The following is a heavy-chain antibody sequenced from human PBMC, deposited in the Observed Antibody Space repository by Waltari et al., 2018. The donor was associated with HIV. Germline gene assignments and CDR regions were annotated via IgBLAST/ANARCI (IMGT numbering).Heavy chain of an antibody. V-gene: IGHV3-33*01. D-gene: IGHD6-6*01. CDR2: FWSDGAEI. Sequence: QVQLVESGGGVVQPGTSLTLSWAVSGFTFRNFAIHWVRQSTGKGLEWLAVFWSDGAEISYADSVKGRFTVSKDSSQKTLYLHLTSLRAEDTALYYCARGYSSSRWIPLYHWGRGTLVTVSS. CDR3: ARGYSSSRWIPLYH. CDR1: GFTFRNFA. J-gene: IGHJ4*02.